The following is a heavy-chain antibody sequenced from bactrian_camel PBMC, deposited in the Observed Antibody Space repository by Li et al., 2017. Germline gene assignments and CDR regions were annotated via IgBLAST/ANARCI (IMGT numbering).Heavy chain of an antibody. D-gene: IGHD2*01. CDR2: IATGSGNT. CDR1: GHTYSSNC. J-gene: IGHJ4*01. Sequence: VQLVESGGGSVQPGGSLRLSCGASGHTYSSNCMGWFRQAPGKEREGVARIATGSGNTYYADSVKGRFTISQDNAKYTVYLQMNSLKPEDTAMYYCAANFGPYCSGPYLARRANFLGQGTQVTVS. V-gene: IGHV3S40*01.